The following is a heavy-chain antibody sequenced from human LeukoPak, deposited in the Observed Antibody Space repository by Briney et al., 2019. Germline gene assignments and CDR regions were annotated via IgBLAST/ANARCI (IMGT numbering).Heavy chain of an antibody. J-gene: IGHJ4*02. CDR1: GYTFATYG. V-gene: IGHV1-18*01. CDR2: ISANTGKA. CDR3: AKVAGDRMDY. Sequence: ASVTVSCKASGYTFATYGFCWVRQAPGHGREWMGWISANTGKADYARTFQGRVTMTTDTSTSTAYMELRSLTPDDTAVYYCAKVAGDRMDYWGQGTLLTVSS. D-gene: IGHD6-13*01.